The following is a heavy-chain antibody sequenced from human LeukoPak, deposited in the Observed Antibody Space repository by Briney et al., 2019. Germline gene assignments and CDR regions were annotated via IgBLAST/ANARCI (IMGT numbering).Heavy chain of an antibody. CDR1: GFTFSHYS. Sequence: GGSLRLSCAASGFTFSHYSMNWVRQAPGKGLEWVSYISSSSSTIYYADSVKGRFTISRDNAKNSLYLQMNSLRAEDTAVHYCARGNRAQLWLPVDAFDIWGQGTMVTVSS. D-gene: IGHD5-18*01. CDR2: ISSSSSTI. CDR3: ARGNRAQLWLPVDAFDI. J-gene: IGHJ3*02. V-gene: IGHV3-48*01.